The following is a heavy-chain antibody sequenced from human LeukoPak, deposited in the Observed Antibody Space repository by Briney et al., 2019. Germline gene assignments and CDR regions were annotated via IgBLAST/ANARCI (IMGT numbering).Heavy chain of an antibody. D-gene: IGHD1-26*01. Sequence: GASVKVSCRASGFTFTSYGITWVRQAPGQGLEWIGWISAYNGNTQYAQNLQGRVTMTTDTSTNSAYMELRSLRSDDTAVYYCARDPLDYWATSSGSRRPAFDYWGQGTLVTVSS. CDR3: ARDPLDYWATSSGSRRPAFDY. CDR2: ISAYNGNT. V-gene: IGHV1-18*01. CDR1: GFTFTSYG. J-gene: IGHJ4*02.